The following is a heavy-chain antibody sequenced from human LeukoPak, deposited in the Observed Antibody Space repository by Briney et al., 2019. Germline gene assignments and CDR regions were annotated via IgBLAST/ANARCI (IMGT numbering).Heavy chain of an antibody. CDR1: GASISDYY. CDR2: IYYTGST. D-gene: IGHD3-10*01. J-gene: IGHJ6*02. V-gene: IGHV4-59*12. CDR3: ARDYSRRGSTNRLGGMDV. Sequence: SETLSLTCTVSGASISDYYWSWIRQPPGKGLEWFGYIYYTGSTKYNPSLESRVTISIDTSKNHLYLKLSSVTAADTAMYYCARDYSRRGSTNRLGGMDVWGQGTTVTVSS.